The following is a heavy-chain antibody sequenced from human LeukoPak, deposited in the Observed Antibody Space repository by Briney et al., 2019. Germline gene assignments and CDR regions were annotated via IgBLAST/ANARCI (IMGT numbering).Heavy chain of an antibody. V-gene: IGHV4-38-2*02. CDR1: GYSISSGYY. CDR3: ARALSDFSNFDH. CDR2: IYHSGST. J-gene: IGHJ4*02. Sequence: SETPCLTCTVSGYSISSGYYWGWIRQPPGKGLEWIGSIYHSGSTYYNPPLKSRVTISVDKSKNQFSLKLSSVTAADTAVYYCARALSDFSNFDHWGQGTLVTVSS. D-gene: IGHD3/OR15-3a*01.